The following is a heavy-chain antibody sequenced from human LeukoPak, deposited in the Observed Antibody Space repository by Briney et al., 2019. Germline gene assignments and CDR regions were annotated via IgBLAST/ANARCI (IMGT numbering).Heavy chain of an antibody. CDR1: GFTVSSNY. Sequence: PGGSLRLSCAASGFTVSSNYMSWVRQAPGKGLEWVSVIYSGGSTYYADSVKGRFTISRDNSKNTLYLQMNSLRAEDTAVYYCARDLLAPGIAAAGKDYWGQGALVTVSS. CDR2: IYSGGST. CDR3: ARDLLAPGIAAAGKDY. V-gene: IGHV3-66*01. D-gene: IGHD6-13*01. J-gene: IGHJ4*02.